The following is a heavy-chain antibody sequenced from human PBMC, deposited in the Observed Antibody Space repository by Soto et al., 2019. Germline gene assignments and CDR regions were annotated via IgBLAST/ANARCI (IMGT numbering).Heavy chain of an antibody. CDR2: INPSGGST. D-gene: IGHD2-15*01. J-gene: IGHJ3*02. Sequence: ASVKVSCKASGHTFTSYYMHWVRQAPGQGLEWMGIINPSGGSTSYAQKFQGRVTMTRDTSTSTVYMELSSLRSEDTAVYYCASALGYCSGGSCYSVDAFDIWGQGTMVTVSS. CDR1: GHTFTSYY. CDR3: ASALGYCSGGSCYSVDAFDI. V-gene: IGHV1-46*03.